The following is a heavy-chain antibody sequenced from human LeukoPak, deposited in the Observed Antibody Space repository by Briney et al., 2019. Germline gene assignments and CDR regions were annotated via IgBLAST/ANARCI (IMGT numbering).Heavy chain of an antibody. D-gene: IGHD5-18*01. CDR1: GFTFSSYA. CDR2: ISYDGSNK. Sequence: GGSLRLSCAASGFTFSSYAMHWVRQAPGKGLEWVAVISYDGSNKCYADSVKGRFTISRDNSKNTLYLQMNSLRAEDTAVYYCARDIQLWSMVYYYGMDVWGQGTTVTVSS. CDR3: ARDIQLWSMVYYYGMDV. J-gene: IGHJ6*02. V-gene: IGHV3-30-3*01.